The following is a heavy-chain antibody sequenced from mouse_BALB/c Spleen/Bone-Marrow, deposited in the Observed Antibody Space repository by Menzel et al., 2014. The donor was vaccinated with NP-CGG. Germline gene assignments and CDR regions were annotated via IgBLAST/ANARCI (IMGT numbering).Heavy chain of an antibody. CDR3: TRVQLLRSRGLEY. Sequence: LQHSWAELVKSVFSVKLSCTASDFNFQDPYMHCFYQIPQHGLQQICRCYLSNANTKYDPKFHGKATITADTSSNAAYLQLSRQTSEDNAVYYCTRVQLLRSRGLEYWGQGTSLPVSS. D-gene: IGHD1-1*01. CDR1: DFNFQDPY. J-gene: IGHJ2*03. CDR2: CYLSNANT. V-gene: IGHV14-3*02.